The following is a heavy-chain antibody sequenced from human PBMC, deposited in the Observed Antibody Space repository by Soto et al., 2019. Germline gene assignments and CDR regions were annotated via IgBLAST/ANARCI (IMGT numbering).Heavy chain of an antibody. V-gene: IGHV4-31*03. Sequence: LSLTCTVSAGSISSGGYYWRWIRQHPGKGLKWLGYIYYSGSTYYNPSLKSRVTISVDTSKNKISQQQSSVTAADTAVYYCARDLWGYCGTDCYPLDVWGQGTTVT. D-gene: IGHD2-21*02. J-gene: IGHJ6*02. CDR3: ARDLWGYCGTDCYPLDV. CDR1: AGSISSGGYY. CDR2: IYYSGST.